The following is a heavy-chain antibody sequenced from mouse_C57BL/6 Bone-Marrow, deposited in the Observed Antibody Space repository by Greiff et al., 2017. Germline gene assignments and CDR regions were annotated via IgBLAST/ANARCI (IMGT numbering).Heavy chain of an antibody. CDR1: GFTFSSYG. CDR2: ISSGGSYT. Sequence: EVHLVESGGDLVKPGGSLKLSCAASGFTFSSYGMSWVRQTPDKRLEWVATISSGGSYTYYPDSVKGRFTISRDNAKNTLYLQMSSLKSEDTAMYYCARRGRFITTVVDYFDYWGQGTTLTVSS. J-gene: IGHJ2*01. V-gene: IGHV5-6*01. CDR3: ARRGRFITTVVDYFDY. D-gene: IGHD1-1*01.